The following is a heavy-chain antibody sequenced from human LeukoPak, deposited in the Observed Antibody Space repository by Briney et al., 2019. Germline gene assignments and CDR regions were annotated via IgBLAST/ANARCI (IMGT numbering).Heavy chain of an antibody. V-gene: IGHV3-23*01. CDR3: AKDGPNYYGSGSYYTPYFDY. Sequence: PGGSLRLSCAASGFTFSSYGMSWVRQAPGKGLEWVSAISGSGGSTYYADSVKGRFTISRDNSKNTLYLQMNSLRAEDAAVYYCAKDGPNYYGSGSYYTPYFDYWGQGTLVTVSS. CDR1: GFTFSSYG. CDR2: ISGSGGST. J-gene: IGHJ4*02. D-gene: IGHD3-10*01.